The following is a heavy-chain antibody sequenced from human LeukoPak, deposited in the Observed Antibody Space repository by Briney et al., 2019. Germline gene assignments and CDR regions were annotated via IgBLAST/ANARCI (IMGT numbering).Heavy chain of an antibody. D-gene: IGHD5-18*01. Sequence: SETLSLTCTVSGYSISSGYYWGWIRQPPGKGLEWIGSIYHSGSTYYNPSLKSRVTISVDTSKNQFSLNLGSVTAADTAVYYCARDICGYNYGCFDSWGQGTLVTVSS. CDR2: IYHSGST. V-gene: IGHV4-38-2*02. CDR3: ARDICGYNYGCFDS. CDR1: GYSISSGYY. J-gene: IGHJ4*02.